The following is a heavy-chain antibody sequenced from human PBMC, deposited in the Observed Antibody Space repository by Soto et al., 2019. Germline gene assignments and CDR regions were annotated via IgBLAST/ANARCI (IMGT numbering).Heavy chain of an antibody. J-gene: IGHJ5*02. V-gene: IGHV3-23*01. CDR1: GFTFSSFA. Sequence: EMQLLESGGGLVQPGGSLRLSCAASGFTFSSFAMSWVRQAPGKGLDWVSAISGSGGSTYSADSVKGRFTISRDNSKNTLYLQMNSLKTEDTAIYYCTVIKRRDQYSTSGYRFDPWGPGTLVTVSS. D-gene: IGHD6-6*01. CDR3: TVIKRRDQYSTSGYRFDP. CDR2: ISGSGGST.